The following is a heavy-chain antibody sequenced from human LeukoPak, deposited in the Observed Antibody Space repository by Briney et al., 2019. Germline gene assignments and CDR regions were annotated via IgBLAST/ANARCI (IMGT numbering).Heavy chain of an antibody. Sequence: PSKTLSLTCTVSGGSMTNNTFYWGWIRQPPGKGLEWIGSVYHTGPTYYNPSLKSRVTISVDTSKNQFSLKLSSVTAADTAVYYCARVLIWFGQLQNWFDPWGQGTLVIVSS. CDR1: GGSMTNNTFY. D-gene: IGHD3-10*01. CDR2: VYHTGPT. V-gene: IGHV4-39*07. J-gene: IGHJ5*02. CDR3: ARVLIWFGQLQNWFDP.